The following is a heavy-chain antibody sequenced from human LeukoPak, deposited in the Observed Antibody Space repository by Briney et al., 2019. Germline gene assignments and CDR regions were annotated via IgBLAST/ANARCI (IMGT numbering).Heavy chain of an antibody. J-gene: IGHJ4*02. CDR2: ISSSSSTI. D-gene: IGHD3-3*01. CDR3: ARVQYDSWSGYYHTFDY. Sequence: GGSLRLSCAAPGFTFRSYSMNSVRQAPGKGLEWVSYISSSSSTIYYADSVKGRFTISRDNAKNSLYLQMNRLRAEDTAVYYCARVQYDSWSGYYHTFDYWGQGTLVTVSS. V-gene: IGHV3-48*01. CDR1: GFTFRSYS.